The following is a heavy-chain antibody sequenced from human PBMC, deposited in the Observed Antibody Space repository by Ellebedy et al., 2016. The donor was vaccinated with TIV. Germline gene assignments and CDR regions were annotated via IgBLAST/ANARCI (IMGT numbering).Heavy chain of an antibody. CDR3: ARVPNVDTAVVLKSGRLDTVRLYDMDV. Sequence: MPSETLSLTCAVYGGSFSGYSWSWIRQPPGKGLEWIGEINHSGSTTYSPSLKGRVTISVDTSKSQFSLSLTSATAADTAVYYCARVPNVDTAVVLKSGRLDTVRLYDMDVWGQGTTVTVSS. CDR1: GGSFSGYS. D-gene: IGHD5-18*01. V-gene: IGHV4-34*01. J-gene: IGHJ6*02. CDR2: INHSGST.